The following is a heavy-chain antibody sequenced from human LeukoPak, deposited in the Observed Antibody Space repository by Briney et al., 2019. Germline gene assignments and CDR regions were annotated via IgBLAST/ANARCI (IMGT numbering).Heavy chain of an antibody. D-gene: IGHD5-18*01. CDR1: GFTFSSYE. CDR3: ARQQQQLWYD. J-gene: IGHJ4*02. CDR2: ISSSAGTT. V-gene: IGHV3-48*03. Sequence: GGSLRLSCAASGFTFSSYEMNWVRQAPGKGLEWVSYISSSAGTTYYADSVKGRFTISRNNAKNSLYLQMNSLRAEDTAVYFCARQQQQLWYDWGQGTLVTVSS.